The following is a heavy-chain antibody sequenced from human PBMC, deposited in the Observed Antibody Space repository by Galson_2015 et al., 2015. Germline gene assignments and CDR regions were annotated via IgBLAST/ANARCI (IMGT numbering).Heavy chain of an antibody. D-gene: IGHD2-15*01. J-gene: IGHJ6*02. CDR3: ATRRPCSGGTCYGLDV. Sequence: SVKASCKASGHTFPNYYIHWLRQAPGQGLEWMGAINPSGGNTIYAQKFQGRVTMTRDTSTSVVYMELSSQTSEDAAVYYCATRRPCSGGTCYGLDVWGQGTTVTVSS. V-gene: IGHV1-46*01. CDR1: GHTFPNYY. CDR2: INPSGGNT.